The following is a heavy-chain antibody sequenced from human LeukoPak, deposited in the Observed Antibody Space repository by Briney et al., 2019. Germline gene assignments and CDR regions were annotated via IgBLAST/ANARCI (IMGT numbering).Heavy chain of an antibody. V-gene: IGHV4-31*03. D-gene: IGHD2-2*01. CDR3: ARDSCSSTSCFNKVGLDY. CDR2: IYYSGST. Sequence: SQTLSLTCTVSGGSISSGGYYWSWIRQHPGKGLEWIGYIYYSGSTYYNPSLKSRVTISVDTSKNQFSLKLSSVTAADTAVYYCARDSCSSTSCFNKVGLDYWGQGTLVTVSS. J-gene: IGHJ4*02. CDR1: GGSISSGGYY.